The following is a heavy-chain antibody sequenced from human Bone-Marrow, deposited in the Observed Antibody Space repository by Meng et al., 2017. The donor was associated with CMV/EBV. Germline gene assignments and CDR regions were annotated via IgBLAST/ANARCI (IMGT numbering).Heavy chain of an antibody. J-gene: IGHJ4*02. CDR1: GFTFSSYA. CDR3: AKGEGIAARRSYYFDD. Sequence: GGSLRLSCAASGFTFSSYAMSWVRQAPGKGLEWVSAISGSGGSTYYADSVKGRFTISRDNSKNTLYLQMNSLRAEDTAVYYCAKGEGIAARRSYYFDDWGQGTLVTVSS. D-gene: IGHD6-6*01. V-gene: IGHV3-23*01. CDR2: ISGSGGST.